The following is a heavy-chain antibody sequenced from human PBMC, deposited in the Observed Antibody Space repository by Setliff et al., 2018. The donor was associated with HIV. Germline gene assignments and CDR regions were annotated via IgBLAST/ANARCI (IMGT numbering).Heavy chain of an antibody. CDR2: ISGYNGNT. J-gene: IGHJ3*02. V-gene: IGHV1-18*01. CDR3: ARDLKVYAMWGDAFDT. D-gene: IGHD2-8*01. Sequence: VASVKVSCKASGYTFTNYGISWVRQAPGQGLEWMGWISGYNGNTNYAEKLQGRVTMTTDTSTSTAYMELRSLRSDDTAVYYCARDLKVYAMWGDAFDTWGQGTMVTV. CDR1: GYTFTNYG.